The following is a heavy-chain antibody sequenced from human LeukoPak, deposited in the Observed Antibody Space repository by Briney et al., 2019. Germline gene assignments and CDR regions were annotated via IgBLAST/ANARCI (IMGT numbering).Heavy chain of an antibody. CDR2: INPNSGGT. V-gene: IGHV1-2*02. CDR3: ARVYDSSGYGIDP. D-gene: IGHD3-22*01. Sequence: ASVKVSCKASGYTFTGYYMHWVRQAPGQGLEWMGWINPNSGGTNYAQKFQGRVTMTRDTSISTAYMELSSLRSEDTAVYYCARVYDSSGYGIDPWGQGTLVTVSS. J-gene: IGHJ5*02. CDR1: GYTFTGYY.